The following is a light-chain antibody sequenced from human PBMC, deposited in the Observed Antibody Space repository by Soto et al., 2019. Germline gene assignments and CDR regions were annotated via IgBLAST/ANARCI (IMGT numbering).Light chain of an antibody. Sequence: IQMTQSPSSLSASVGDRVTITCLASQSISSYLNWYQQKPGKAPKLLIYAASSLQSGVPSRFSGSGSGTDFTLTISSLQPEDFATYYCLQDYNYPFTFGGGTKV. V-gene: IGKV1-6*01. CDR3: LQDYNYPFT. CDR1: QSISSY. J-gene: IGKJ4*01. CDR2: AAS.